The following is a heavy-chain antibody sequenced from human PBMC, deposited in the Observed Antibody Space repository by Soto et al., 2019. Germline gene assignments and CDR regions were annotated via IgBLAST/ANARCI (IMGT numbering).Heavy chain of an antibody. J-gene: IGHJ3*02. V-gene: IGHV4-34*01. CDR2: INHSGST. CDR3: ARSGTIFGVAPVVTAIQGPGRAFDI. CDR1: GGSFSGYY. D-gene: IGHD3-3*01. Sequence: SETLSLTCAVYGGSFSGYYWSWIRQPPGKGLEWIGEINHSGSTNYNPSLKSRVTISVDTSKNQFSLKLSSVTAADTAVYYCARSGTIFGVAPVVTAIQGPGRAFDIWGQGTMVTVSS.